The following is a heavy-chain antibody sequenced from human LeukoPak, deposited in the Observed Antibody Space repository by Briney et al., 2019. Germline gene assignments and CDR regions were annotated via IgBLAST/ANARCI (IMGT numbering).Heavy chain of an antibody. CDR3: ARDGGSSWYFDY. J-gene: IGHJ4*02. Sequence: NPGGSLRLSRAASGFTFSDYYMSWIRQAPGKGLEWVSYISSSGNTTYHADSVKGRFTISRDNAKNSLYLQMSSLRAEDTAVHYCARDGGSSWYFDYWGQGTLVTVSS. D-gene: IGHD6-13*01. V-gene: IGHV3-11*04. CDR1: GFTFSDYY. CDR2: ISSSGNTT.